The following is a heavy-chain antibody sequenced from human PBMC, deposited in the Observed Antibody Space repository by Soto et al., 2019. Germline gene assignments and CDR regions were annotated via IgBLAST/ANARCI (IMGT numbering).Heavy chain of an antibody. CDR2: IKIKTDGGTT. D-gene: IGHD2-2*01. CDR1: GFTFSNAW. Sequence: GGSLRLSCAASGFTFSNAWMSWVRQAPGKGLEWVGRIKIKTDGGTTDYAAPVKGRFTISRDDSKNTLYLQMNSLKTEDTAVYYCTTVRVVPAATSYYYYGMDVWGQGTTVTVSS. J-gene: IGHJ6*02. V-gene: IGHV3-15*01. CDR3: TTVRVVPAATSYYYYGMDV.